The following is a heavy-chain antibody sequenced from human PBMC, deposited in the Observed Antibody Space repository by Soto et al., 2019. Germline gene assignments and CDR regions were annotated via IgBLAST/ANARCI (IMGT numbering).Heavy chain of an antibody. CDR3: AKGGDTAMVSYFDY. V-gene: IGHV3-23*01. CDR2: ISGSGGST. D-gene: IGHD5-18*01. CDR1: GFTFISYA. Sequence: GSLRLSCAASGFTFISYAMSCFLQSPVKVLEWVSAISGSGGSTYYADSVKGRFTISRDNSKNTLYLQMNSLRAEDTAVYYCAKGGDTAMVSYFDYWGQGTLVTVSS. J-gene: IGHJ4*02.